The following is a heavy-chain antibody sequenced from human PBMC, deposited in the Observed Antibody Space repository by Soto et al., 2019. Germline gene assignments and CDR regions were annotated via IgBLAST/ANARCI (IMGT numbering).Heavy chain of an antibody. V-gene: IGHV4-39*01. CDR2: IYSTGNT. D-gene: IGHD6-13*01. CDR3: RRSSRYSTDV. J-gene: IGHJ6*02. CDR1: GDSIWSSSY. Sequence: SETLSLTCTVSGDSIWSSSYWGWIRQPPGKGLEWIGSIYSTGNTYYNPSLNSQVTISVDTSKNQFSLNVISVTAADTAVYYCRRSSRYSTDVWGQGTTVTVS.